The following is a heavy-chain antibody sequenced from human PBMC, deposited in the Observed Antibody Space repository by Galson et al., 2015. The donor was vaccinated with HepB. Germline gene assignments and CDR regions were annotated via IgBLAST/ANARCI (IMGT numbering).Heavy chain of an antibody. CDR3: ARQGYSSGWYVLGGRRRANFDY. Sequence: QSGAEVKKPGESLKISCKGSGYSFTSYWIGWVRQMPGKGLEWKGIIYPGDSDTRYSASFQGQVTISADKSISTAYLQWSSLKASDTAMYYCARQGYSSGWYVLGGRRRANFDYWGQGTLVTVSS. J-gene: IGHJ4*02. CDR2: IYPGDSDT. V-gene: IGHV5-51*01. CDR1: GYSFTSYW. D-gene: IGHD6-19*01.